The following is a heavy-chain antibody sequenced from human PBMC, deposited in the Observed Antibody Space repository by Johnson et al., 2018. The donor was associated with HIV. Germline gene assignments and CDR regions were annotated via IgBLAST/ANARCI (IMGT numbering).Heavy chain of an antibody. CDR3: ARDGIGRGIVGANDAFDI. V-gene: IGHV3-30*19. CDR2: ISYDGSNK. CDR1: GFTFNSYG. J-gene: IGHJ3*02. D-gene: IGHD1-26*01. Sequence: QVQLVESGGGVVQPGGSLRLSCAASGFTFNSYGMHWVRQAPGKGLEWVAVISYDGSNKYYADSVKGRFTISRDNSKNTLYLQMNSLRAEDTAVYYCARDGIGRGIVGANDAFDIWGQGTMVTVSS.